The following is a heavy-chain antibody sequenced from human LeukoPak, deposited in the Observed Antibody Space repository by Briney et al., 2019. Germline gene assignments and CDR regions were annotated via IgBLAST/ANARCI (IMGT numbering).Heavy chain of an antibody. V-gene: IGHV1-18*01. D-gene: IGHD5-24*01. CDR2: ISSYNVNT. CDR3: ARDAVEFQAPFFDY. CDR1: GYTFTSSG. J-gene: IGHJ4*02. Sequence: ASVKVSCKASGYTFTSSGISWVRQAPGQGLEWMGWISSYNVNTNYAQKLQGRVTMTTDTSTSTAYMELRSLRSDDTAVYYCARDAVEFQAPFFDYWGQGTLVTVSS.